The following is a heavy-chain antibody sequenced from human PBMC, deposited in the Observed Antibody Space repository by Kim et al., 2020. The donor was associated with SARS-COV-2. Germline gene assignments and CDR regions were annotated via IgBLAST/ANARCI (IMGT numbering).Heavy chain of an antibody. CDR2: IYYSGST. D-gene: IGHD2-2*02. Sequence: SETLSLTCTVSGGSISSSSYYWGWIRQPPGKGLEWIGSIYYSGSTYYNPSLKSRVTISVDTSKNQFSLKLSSVTAADTAVYYCARLLRSTSCYIDYWGQGTLVTVSS. V-gene: IGHV4-39*01. CDR1: GGSISSSSYY. CDR3: ARLLRSTSCYIDY. J-gene: IGHJ4*02.